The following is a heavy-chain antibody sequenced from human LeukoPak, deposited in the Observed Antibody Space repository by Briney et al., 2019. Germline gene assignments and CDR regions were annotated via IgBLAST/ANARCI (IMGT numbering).Heavy chain of an antibody. CDR3: ARAVMAAAGIRY. CDR1: GYTFTSYA. CDR2: INAGNGNT. D-gene: IGHD6-13*01. Sequence: ASVTVSCKASGYTFTSYAMHWVRQAPGQRLEWMGWINAGNGNTKYSRKFQGRVTITRDTSASTAYMELSSLRSEDTAVYYCARAVMAAAGIRYWGQGTLVTVSS. V-gene: IGHV1-3*01. J-gene: IGHJ4*02.